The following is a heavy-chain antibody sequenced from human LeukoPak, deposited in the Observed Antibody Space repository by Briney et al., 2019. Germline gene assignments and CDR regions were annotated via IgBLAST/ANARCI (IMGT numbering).Heavy chain of an antibody. V-gene: IGHV3-7*01. CDR2: INPDGNKK. CDR3: ARDLAYSRLDY. CDR1: GLTFSSSW. J-gene: IGHJ4*02. Sequence: GGSLRLSCAVSGLTFSSSWMDWVRQAPGKGLEWVASINPDGNKKYSADSVMGRFTISRDNAENSLYLQMNSLRVEDTAFYYCARDLAYSRLDYWGQGMLVTVSS. D-gene: IGHD5-18*01.